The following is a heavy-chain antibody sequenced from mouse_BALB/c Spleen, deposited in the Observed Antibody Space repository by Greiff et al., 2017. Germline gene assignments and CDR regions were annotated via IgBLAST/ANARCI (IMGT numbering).Heavy chain of an antibody. Sequence: VPLPQSGPELVKPGASVKISCKASGYSFTGYFMNWVKQSHGTSLEWIGRINPYNGDTFYNQKFKSKATLTVDKSSSTARMELLSLTAEDSAVYYCGRHPFDYWGQGTTLTVSS. CDR2: INPYNGDT. J-gene: IGHJ2*01. CDR3: GRHPFDY. CDR1: GYSFTGYF. V-gene: IGHV1-37*01.